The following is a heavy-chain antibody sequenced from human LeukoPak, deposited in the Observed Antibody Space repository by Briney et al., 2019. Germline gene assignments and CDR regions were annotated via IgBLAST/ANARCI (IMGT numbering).Heavy chain of an antibody. D-gene: IGHD6-13*01. V-gene: IGHV3-7*01. Sequence: GGSLRLSCATSGFTFSTYWMSWVRQPPGKGLEWVANINQDGSEQYFVDSVRGRFTISRDNAKKSLSLQMNSLRAEDTAVNYCARDAGTVAAAGTYDYWGQGTLVTVSS. CDR1: GFTFSTYW. CDR2: INQDGSEQ. CDR3: ARDAGTVAAAGTYDY. J-gene: IGHJ4*02.